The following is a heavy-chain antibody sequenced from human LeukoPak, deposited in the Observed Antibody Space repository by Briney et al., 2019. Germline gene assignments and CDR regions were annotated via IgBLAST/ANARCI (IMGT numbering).Heavy chain of an antibody. CDR1: GFTFSSYS. V-gene: IGHV3-21*01. CDR2: ISSSSSYI. Sequence: GGSLRLSCAASGFTFSSYSMTWVRQAPGKGLEWVSSISSSSSYIYYADSVKGRFTISRDNAKNSLYLQMNSLRAEDTAVYYCARDSNYYDSSGYWSDAFDIWGQGTMVTVSS. D-gene: IGHD3-22*01. CDR3: ARDSNYYDSSGYWSDAFDI. J-gene: IGHJ3*02.